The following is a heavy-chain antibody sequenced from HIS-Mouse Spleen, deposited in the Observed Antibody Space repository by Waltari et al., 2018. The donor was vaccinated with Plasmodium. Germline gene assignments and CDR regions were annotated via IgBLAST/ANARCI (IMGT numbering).Heavy chain of an antibody. Sequence: EVQLVESGGGLVQPGGSLRLSCAASGLPFSSYWMSWVRQAPGKGLECVANIKQDGSEKYYVVSVKGRFTISRDNAKNSLYLQMNSLRAEDTAVYYCASSWYWYFDLWGRGTLVTVSS. V-gene: IGHV3-7*01. J-gene: IGHJ2*01. D-gene: IGHD6-13*01. CDR2: IKQDGSEK. CDR3: ASSWYWYFDL. CDR1: GLPFSSYW.